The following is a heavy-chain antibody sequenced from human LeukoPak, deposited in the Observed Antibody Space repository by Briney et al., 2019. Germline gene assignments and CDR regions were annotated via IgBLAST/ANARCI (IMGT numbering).Heavy chain of an antibody. D-gene: IGHD3-3*01. J-gene: IGHJ4*02. CDR1: GITFSNHA. CDR3: AISGILLEWLLYFDY. CDR2: ITGSGANT. Sequence: GGSLRLSCAASGITFSNHAMTWVRQAPGKGLEWVSGITGSGANTYYAESVKGRFTISRDNSRNTLYLQMNSLRSDDTAVYYCAISGILLEWLLYFDYWGQGTLVTVSS. V-gene: IGHV3-23*01.